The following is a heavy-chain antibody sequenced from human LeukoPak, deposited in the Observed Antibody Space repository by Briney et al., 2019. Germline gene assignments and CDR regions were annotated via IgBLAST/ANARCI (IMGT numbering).Heavy chain of an antibody. CDR3: AKYFGYSSSTSCLPFDY. J-gene: IGHJ4*02. CDR2: ISGSGGST. CDR1: GFTFSSYA. V-gene: IGHV3-23*01. Sequence: GGSLRLSCAASGFTFSSYAMSWVRQAPGEGRAWVSAISGSGGSTYYADSVKGRFTIARDNSKNTLYLQMNSLRAEDTAVYYCAKYFGYSSSTSCLPFDYGGQGTLVTVSS. D-gene: IGHD2-2*01.